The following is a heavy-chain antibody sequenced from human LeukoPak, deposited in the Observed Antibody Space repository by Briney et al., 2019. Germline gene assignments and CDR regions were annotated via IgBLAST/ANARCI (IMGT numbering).Heavy chain of an antibody. CDR3: ARDTYYSSSGDWYDVFDS. V-gene: IGHV4-59*01. Sequence: SETLSLTCTVSGSSISYYYWSWIRQPPGKGLEWIGYIHPSGRTNSDSSRKSRVTMLVDTSTNQVSLKMASVTGADTAVYYCARDTYYSSSGDWYDVFDSWGQGTMVTVSS. J-gene: IGHJ3*02. CDR2: IHPSGRT. CDR1: GSSISYYY. D-gene: IGHD3-22*01.